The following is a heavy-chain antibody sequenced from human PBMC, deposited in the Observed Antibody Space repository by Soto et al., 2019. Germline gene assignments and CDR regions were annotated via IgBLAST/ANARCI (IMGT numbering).Heavy chain of an antibody. Sequence: LSLTCAASGFTFSGSAMHWVRQASGKGLEWVGRIRSKANSYATAYAASVKGRFTISRDDSKNTAYLQMNSLKTGDTAVYYCTRSFSGYSSSWRELEIDYWGQGTLVTVSS. D-gene: IGHD6-13*01. CDR3: TRSFSGYSSSWRELEIDY. V-gene: IGHV3-73*01. CDR1: GFTFSGSA. CDR2: IRSKANSYAT. J-gene: IGHJ4*02.